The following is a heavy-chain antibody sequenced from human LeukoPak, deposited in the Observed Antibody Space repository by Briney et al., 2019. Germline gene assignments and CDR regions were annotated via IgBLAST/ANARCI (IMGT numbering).Heavy chain of an antibody. CDR2: IIPIFGTA. J-gene: IGHJ6*02. D-gene: IGHD2-2*01. CDR3: ARGTGVPAAIRPSSLRYYYGMDV. Sequence: GASVKVSCKASGGTFSSYAISWVRQAPGQGLEWMGGIIPIFGTANYAQKFQGRVTITADESTSTAYMELSSLRSEDTAVYYCARGTGVPAAIRPSSLRYYYGMDVWGQGTTVTVSS. CDR1: GGTFSSYA. V-gene: IGHV1-69*13.